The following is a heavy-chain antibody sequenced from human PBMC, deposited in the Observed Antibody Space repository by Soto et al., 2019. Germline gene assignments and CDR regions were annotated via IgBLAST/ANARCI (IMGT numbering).Heavy chain of an antibody. Sequence: QVQLQQWGAGLLKASETLSLTCAVVGDSLRGQSWNWIRQSPGKGLEWIGEIDQSGGTNYNPSLKSRAIISDDTSKNQFSLTLTSVTAADTAVYYCAREDSYGWSGKSLDVWGQGTTVTVSS. J-gene: IGHJ6*02. V-gene: IGHV4-34*01. CDR3: AREDSYGWSGKSLDV. CDR1: GDSLRGQS. CDR2: IDQSGGT. D-gene: IGHD6-19*01.